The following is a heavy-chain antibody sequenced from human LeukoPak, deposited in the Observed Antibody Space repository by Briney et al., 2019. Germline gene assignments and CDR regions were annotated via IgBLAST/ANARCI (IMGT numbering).Heavy chain of an antibody. J-gene: IGHJ6*02. D-gene: IGHD1-14*01. CDR3: ARGSLPVHYYGMDL. Sequence: SSETLSLTCAVSGGSISSGDYYWSWIRQPPGKGLEWIGYIYYSGNTHYNPALKSRVTISIDTSKNQFSLKLSSVTAADTAVYYCARGSLPVHYYGMDLWGQGTTVTVSS. V-gene: IGHV4-31*11. CDR1: GGSISSGDYY. CDR2: IYYSGNT.